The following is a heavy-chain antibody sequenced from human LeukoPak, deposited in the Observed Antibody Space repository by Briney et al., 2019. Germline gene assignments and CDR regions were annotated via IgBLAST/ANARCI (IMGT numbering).Heavy chain of an antibody. CDR1: GFTVSSNY. V-gene: IGHV3-53*01. CDR3: ARDRCGGDCSTGDAFDI. D-gene: IGHD2-21*01. Sequence: TGGSLRLSCAASGFTVSSNYMSWVRQAPGKGLEWVSVIYSGGSTYYADSVKGRFTISRDNSKNTLYLQMNSLRAEDTAVYYCARDRCGGDCSTGDAFDIWGQGTMVTVSS. J-gene: IGHJ3*02. CDR2: IYSGGST.